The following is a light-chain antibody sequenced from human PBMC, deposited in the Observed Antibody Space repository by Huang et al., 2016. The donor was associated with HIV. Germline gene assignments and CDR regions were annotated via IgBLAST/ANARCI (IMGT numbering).Light chain of an antibody. CDR3: QQYDESPFN. J-gene: IGKJ3*01. CDR1: QSVTINY. CDR2: GAS. V-gene: IGKV3-20*01. Sequence: EIVLTQSPGTLFLSPGESATLSCRASQSVTINYLAWYQQKPGQSPRLLIYGASSRATGLPDRFSGSGSGTDFTLTISRLEPEDFAVYYCQQYDESPFNFGPGTKVDIK.